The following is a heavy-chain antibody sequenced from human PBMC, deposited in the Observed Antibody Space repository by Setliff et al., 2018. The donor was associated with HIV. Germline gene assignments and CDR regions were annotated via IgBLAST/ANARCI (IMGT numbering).Heavy chain of an antibody. V-gene: IGHV4-30-4*08. D-gene: IGHD3-10*01. J-gene: IGHJ3*02. CDR3: AREVNIPVRGITDDAFDI. Sequence: SETLSLTCTVSGDFFSSDYYWSWIRQPPGKGLEWIGYIYYSGNSYYNPSLKSRVTLSVDTSKNQFSLKVNSVTAADTAVYYCAREVNIPVRGITDDAFDIWGQGTMVTVSS. CDR2: IYYSGNS. CDR1: GDFFSSDYY.